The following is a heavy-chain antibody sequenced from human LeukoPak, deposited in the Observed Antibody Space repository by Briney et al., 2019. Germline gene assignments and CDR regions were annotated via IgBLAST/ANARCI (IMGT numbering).Heavy chain of an antibody. CDR2: IYSGGST. Sequence: GGSLRLSCAASGFTVSSNYMSWVRQAPGKGLEWVSVIYSGGSTYYADSVKGRFTISRDNSKNTLYLQMNSLRAEDTALYYCARDSYYGGNSERDIDYWGQGTLVTVSS. V-gene: IGHV3-66*01. J-gene: IGHJ4*02. CDR3: ARDSYYGGNSERDIDY. D-gene: IGHD4-23*01. CDR1: GFTVSSNY.